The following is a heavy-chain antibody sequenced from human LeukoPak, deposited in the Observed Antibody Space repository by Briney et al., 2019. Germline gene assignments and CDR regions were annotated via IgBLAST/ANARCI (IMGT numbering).Heavy chain of an antibody. D-gene: IGHD3-9*01. CDR3: AEGRERGYFDWSYAFDI. CDR1: GFTFSDYY. J-gene: IGHJ3*02. V-gene: IGHV3-11*01. CDR2: ISSSGTAI. Sequence: GGSLRLSCAASGFTFSDYYMSWIRQAPGKGLEWVSYISSSGTAIYYADSVKGRFTISRDNTKNSLYLQMNSLRAEDTAVYYCAEGRERGYFDWSYAFDIWGQGTMVTVSS.